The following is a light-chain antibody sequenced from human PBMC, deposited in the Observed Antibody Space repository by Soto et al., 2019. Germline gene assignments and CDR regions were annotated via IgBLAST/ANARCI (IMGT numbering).Light chain of an antibody. CDR3: QQSRT. V-gene: IGKV1-5*03. CDR1: QSISSW. Sequence: DIQMTQSPSTLAVSVGDTVTITCRASQSISSWLAWYQQKPGKALKLLIQKASSLESGVPARFSGGRTGTEFPLTITSLQPDDFATYHCQQSRTFGQGTQVEIK. CDR2: KAS. J-gene: IGKJ1*01.